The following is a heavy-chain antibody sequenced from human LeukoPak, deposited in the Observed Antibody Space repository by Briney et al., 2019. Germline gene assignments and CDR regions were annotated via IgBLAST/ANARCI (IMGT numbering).Heavy chain of an antibody. Sequence: GGSLRLSCATSGFTFDDYAMHWVRQAPGKGLEWVSGISWNSGNIGYVDSVKGRLTISRDNAENSLYLQMDSLRVEDTAFYYCAKGNYYDSISTWLDRWGQGTLVTVSS. CDR2: ISWNSGNI. CDR1: GFTFDDYA. V-gene: IGHV3-9*01. CDR3: AKGNYYDSISTWLDR. J-gene: IGHJ5*02. D-gene: IGHD3-22*01.